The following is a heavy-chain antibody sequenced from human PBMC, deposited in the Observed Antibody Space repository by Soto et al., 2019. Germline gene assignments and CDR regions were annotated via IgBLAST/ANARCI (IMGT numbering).Heavy chain of an antibody. D-gene: IGHD2-8*01. CDR3: AKDLQGYRTNGVCYTPSASLDY. Sequence: GGSLRLSCAASGFTFSSYAMSWVRQAPGKGLEWVSAISGSGGSTYYADSVKGRFTISRDNSKNTLYLQMNSLRAEDTAVYYCAKDLQGYRTNGVCYTPSASLDYWGQGTLVTVSS. CDR1: GFTFSSYA. CDR2: ISGSGGST. J-gene: IGHJ4*02. V-gene: IGHV3-23*01.